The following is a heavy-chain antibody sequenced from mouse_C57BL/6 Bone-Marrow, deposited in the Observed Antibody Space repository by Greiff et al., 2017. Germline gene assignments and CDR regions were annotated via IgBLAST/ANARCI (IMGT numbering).Heavy chain of an antibody. CDR2: ISDGGSYT. Sequence: EVKLVESGGGLVKPGGSLKLSCAASGFTYSSYAMSWVRQTPEKRLEWVATISDGGSYTYSPDNVKGRFTISRDNAKNNLYLQMSHLKSDDTAMYDCARDYYYFSRRYFDVWVTGTTVTVSS. CDR1: GFTYSSYA. V-gene: IGHV5-4*01. J-gene: IGHJ1*03. D-gene: IGHD1-1*01. CDR3: ARDYYYFSRRYFDV.